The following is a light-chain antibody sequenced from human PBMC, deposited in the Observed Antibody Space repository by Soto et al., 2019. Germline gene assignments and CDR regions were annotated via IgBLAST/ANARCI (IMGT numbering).Light chain of an antibody. CDR3: QQRSNWPPIT. CDR1: QSVSSY. CDR2: DAS. V-gene: IGKV3-11*01. J-gene: IGKJ5*01. Sequence: EIVLTQSPATLSLSPGERATLSCRASQSVSSYLAWYQQKPGQAPRLLIYDASNRATGIPARFSGSGSGTDFTLTISSLEPEDFAVYYCQQRSNWPPITFGQGXRLXX.